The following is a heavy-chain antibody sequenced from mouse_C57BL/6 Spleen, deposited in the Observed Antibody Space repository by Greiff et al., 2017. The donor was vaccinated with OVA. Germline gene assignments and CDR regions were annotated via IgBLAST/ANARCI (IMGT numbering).Heavy chain of an antibody. D-gene: IGHD6-1*01. Sequence: EVMLVESGGGLVKPGGSLKLSCAASGFTFSDYGMHWVRQAPEKGLEWVAYISSGSSTIYYADTVKGRFTISRDNAKNNLFLQMTSLRSEDTAMYYCARDLHNRRSFDVWGTGTTVTVAS. CDR2: ISSGSSTI. V-gene: IGHV5-17*01. J-gene: IGHJ1*03. CDR1: GFTFSDYG. CDR3: ARDLHNRRSFDV.